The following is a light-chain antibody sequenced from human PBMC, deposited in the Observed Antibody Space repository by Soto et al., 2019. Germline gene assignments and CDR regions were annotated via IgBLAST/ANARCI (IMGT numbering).Light chain of an antibody. CDR1: QSISSW. J-gene: IGKJ2*01. CDR2: KAS. V-gene: IGKV1-5*03. CDR3: QQYNSYCYT. Sequence: DIQMTQSPSTLSASVGDRVTITCRASQSISSWLAWYQQKPGKAPKLLIYKASSLESGVPSRFSGSGSGTEFTLTISSLQPDDFATYYCQQYNSYCYTFGQGTKLEIK.